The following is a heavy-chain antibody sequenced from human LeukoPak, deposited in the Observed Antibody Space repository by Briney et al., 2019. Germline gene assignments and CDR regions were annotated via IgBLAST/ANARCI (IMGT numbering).Heavy chain of an antibody. D-gene: IGHD3-22*01. Sequence: SETLSLTCTVSGGSISSYYWSWIRQPPGKGLEWIGYIYYSGSTNYNPSLKSRVTISVDTSKNQFSLKLSSVTAADTAVYYCARARGGDYYDSSALSYYYNMDVWGKGTTVTVSS. V-gene: IGHV4-59*01. CDR3: ARARGGDYYDSSALSYYYNMDV. CDR2: IYYSGST. J-gene: IGHJ6*03. CDR1: GGSISSYY.